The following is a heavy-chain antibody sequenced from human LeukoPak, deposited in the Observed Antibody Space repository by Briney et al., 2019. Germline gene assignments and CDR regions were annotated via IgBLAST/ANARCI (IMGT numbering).Heavy chain of an antibody. CDR3: TTDVKLLWFGESRPGYYFDY. J-gene: IGHJ4*02. Sequence: GGSLRLSCATSGFTFNNAWMNWVRQAPGKGLEWVGRIKSKGDGGTADYAAPVKGRFTISRDDSKNTLYLQMNSLKTEDTAVYYCTTDVKLLWFGESRPGYYFDYWGQGTLVTVSS. D-gene: IGHD3-10*01. CDR2: IKSKGDGGTA. CDR1: GFTFNNAW. V-gene: IGHV3-15*01.